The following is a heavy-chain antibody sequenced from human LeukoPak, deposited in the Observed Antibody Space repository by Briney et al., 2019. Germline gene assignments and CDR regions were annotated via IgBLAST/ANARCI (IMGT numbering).Heavy chain of an antibody. CDR1: GFTFSSYS. V-gene: IGHV3-21*01. J-gene: IGHJ5*02. Sequence: GGSLRLSCAASGFTFSSYSMNWVRQAPGKGLEWVSSIDFTSRYIYNADSVKGRFTTSRDNAKNSLDLQMNSLKVEDTAVYYCARGEAVPAAWGQGTLVTVSS. CDR2: IDFTSRYI. D-gene: IGHD2-2*01. CDR3: ARGEAVPAA.